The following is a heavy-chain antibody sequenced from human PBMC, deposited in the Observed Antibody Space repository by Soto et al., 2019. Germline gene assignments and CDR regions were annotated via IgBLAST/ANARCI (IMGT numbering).Heavy chain of an antibody. CDR2: IIPILGIA. CDR3: AREGIYCYGPTPFDP. Sequence: QVQLVQSGAEVKKPGSSVKVSCKASGGTFSSYTISWVRQAPGQGLEWMGRIIPILGIANYAQKFQGRVTITANKSTSTAYMELSSLRSEDTAVYYCAREGIYCYGPTPFDPWGQGTLVTVSS. CDR1: GGTFSSYT. V-gene: IGHV1-69*08. D-gene: IGHD5-18*01. J-gene: IGHJ5*02.